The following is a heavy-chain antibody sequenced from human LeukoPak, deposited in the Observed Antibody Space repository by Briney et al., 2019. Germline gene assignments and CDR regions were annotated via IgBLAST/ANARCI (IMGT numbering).Heavy chain of an antibody. Sequence: SETLSLTCSVSGGSINSGTYYWSWVRLPSEKGLEWIASIHYTGSTYYNPSLKSRSTISRDTPKNQFSLTLTSVIDADTAVYYCVRHVHSPSFDPWGQGTLVTVSS. J-gene: IGHJ5*02. CDR3: VRHVHSPSFDP. V-gene: IGHV4-39*01. CDR1: GGSINSGTYY. CDR2: IHYTGST.